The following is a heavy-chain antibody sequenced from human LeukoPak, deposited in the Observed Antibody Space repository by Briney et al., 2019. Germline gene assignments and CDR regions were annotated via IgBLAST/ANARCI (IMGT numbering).Heavy chain of an antibody. D-gene: IGHD3-10*01. CDR3: ARDPAPIASFGEERWGFGFDY. J-gene: IGHJ4*02. V-gene: IGHV3-30*04. Sequence: GRSLRLSCAASGFTFSGFAIHWVRQAPGKGLEWVAVISYDGSNKYYADSVKGRFTISRDNSKNTLYLQMNSLRAEDTAVYYCARDPAPIASFGEERWGFGFDYWGQGTLVTVSS. CDR1: GFTFSGFA. CDR2: ISYDGSNK.